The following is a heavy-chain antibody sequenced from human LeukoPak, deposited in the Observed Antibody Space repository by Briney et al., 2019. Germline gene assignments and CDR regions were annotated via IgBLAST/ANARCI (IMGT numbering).Heavy chain of an antibody. CDR3: ARNCGGDCYEGHYYYGMDV. V-gene: IGHV6-1*01. J-gene: IGHJ6*02. D-gene: IGHD2-21*02. Sequence: SQTLSLTCAISGDSVSSNSAAWNWIRQSPSRGLEWLGRTYYRSKWYNDYAVSVKSRITINPDTSKNQFSLQRNSVTPEDTAVYYCARNCGGDCYEGHYYYGMDVWGQGTTVTVSS. CDR1: GDSVSSNSAA. CDR2: TYYRSKWYN.